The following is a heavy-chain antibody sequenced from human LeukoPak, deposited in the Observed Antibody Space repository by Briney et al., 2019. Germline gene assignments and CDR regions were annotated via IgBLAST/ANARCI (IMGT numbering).Heavy chain of an antibody. Sequence: GGSLRLSCAASGFTVSSNYMSWVRQAPGKGLEWVSGINWNGGSTGYADSVKGRFTISRDNAKNSLYLQMNSLRAEDTALYYCASTERYYMDVWGKGTTVTVSS. V-gene: IGHV3-20*04. J-gene: IGHJ6*03. CDR3: ASTERYYMDV. CDR1: GFTVSSNY. CDR2: INWNGGST.